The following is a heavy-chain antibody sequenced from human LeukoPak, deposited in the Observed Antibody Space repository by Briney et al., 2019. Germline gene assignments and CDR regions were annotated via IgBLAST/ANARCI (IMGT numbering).Heavy chain of an antibody. CDR1: GFSFSSHW. J-gene: IGHJ4*01. CDR2: MKEGGSEK. CDR3: KRGEY. Sequence: PGVSLRLSCVVSGFSFSSHWMNWVRQAPGKGLEWLASMKEGGSEKFYVDSVKGRFTISRDNAKNSLYLQMNSLRVEDAALYYCKRGEYLGQGTLVTV. D-gene: IGHD1-26*01. V-gene: IGHV3-7*04.